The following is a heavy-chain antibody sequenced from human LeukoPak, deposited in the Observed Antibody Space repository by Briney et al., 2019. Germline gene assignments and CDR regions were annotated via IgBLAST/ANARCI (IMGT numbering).Heavy chain of an antibody. CDR2: INPSGVVT. CDR3: ARGLWGRNYEDWYFDL. V-gene: IGHV1-46*01. Sequence: ASVKVSCKASGNSFSSYYMHWVRQAPGQGLEWMGIINPSGVVTNYAEKFQGRVTMTRDTSTNTVYIKLSSLRSEDTAVYYCARGLWGRNYEDWYFDLWGRGTLVTVSS. CDR1: GNSFSSYY. D-gene: IGHD1-7*01. J-gene: IGHJ2*01.